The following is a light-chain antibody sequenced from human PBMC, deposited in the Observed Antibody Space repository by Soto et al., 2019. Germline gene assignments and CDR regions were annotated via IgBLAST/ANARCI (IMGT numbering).Light chain of an antibody. J-gene: IGLJ2*01. CDR3: VLYMGSGIPV. CDR2: NTN. CDR1: SGSVSTTYY. V-gene: IGLV8-61*01. Sequence: QAVVTQEPSFSVSPGGTVTLTCGLKSGSVSTTYYPSWYQQTPGQAPRTLIYNTNTRSSGVPDRFSGSILGNKAALTITGAQADDECSYHCVLYMGSGIPVFGGGTKLTVL.